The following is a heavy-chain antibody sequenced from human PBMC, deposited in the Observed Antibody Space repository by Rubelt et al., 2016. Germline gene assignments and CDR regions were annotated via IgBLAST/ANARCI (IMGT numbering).Heavy chain of an antibody. V-gene: IGHV3-15*07. CDR3: TTVVGYGSSVPLVY. D-gene: IGHD6-13*01. CDR1: GFTFYNAW. J-gene: IGHJ4*01. Sequence: VQMVESGGGVVQPGGSLRLSCAASGFTFYNAWMNWVRQAPGKGLEWVGRIKSKTDGGTTDYAAPVKGRFTNKRDDSKVTLYLQLNSMKTEATAVYDCTTVVGYGSSVPLVYWGQGTLVTVSS. CDR2: IKSKTDGGTT.